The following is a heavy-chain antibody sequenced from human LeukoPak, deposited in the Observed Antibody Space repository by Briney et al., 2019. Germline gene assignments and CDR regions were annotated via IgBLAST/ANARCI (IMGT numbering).Heavy chain of an antibody. Sequence: ASVKVSCKASGYTFTSYYVHWVRQAPGQGLEWMGIINPSGGSTSYAQKFQGRVTMTRDTCTSTVYMELSSLRSEDTAVYYCARRDLLSGYYYGMDVWGQGTTVTVSS. D-gene: IGHD3-16*02. CDR2: INPSGGST. CDR1: GYTFTSYY. J-gene: IGHJ6*02. V-gene: IGHV1-46*01. CDR3: ARRDLLSGYYYGMDV.